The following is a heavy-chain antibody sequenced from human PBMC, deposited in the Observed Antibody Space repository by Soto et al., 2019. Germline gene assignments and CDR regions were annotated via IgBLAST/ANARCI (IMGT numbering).Heavy chain of an antibody. CDR1: GFTFSSYD. CDR2: IGIAGDT. V-gene: IGHV3-13*01. J-gene: IGHJ5*02. D-gene: IGHD2-15*01. Sequence: PGGSLRLSCAASGFTFSSYDMHWVRQVTGKGLEWVSAIGIAGDTYYAGSVKGRFTTSRENAKNSLSLQMDSLRAEDTAVYYCARGTYCSGGRCYPHNWFDPWGRGTLVTVSS. CDR3: ARGTYCSGGRCYPHNWFDP.